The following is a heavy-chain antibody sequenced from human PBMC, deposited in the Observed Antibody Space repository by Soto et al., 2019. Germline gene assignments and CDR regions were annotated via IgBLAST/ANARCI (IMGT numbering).Heavy chain of an antibody. CDR1: GDSVSSNSAA. CDR3: ARDLSGCSSRLGFLWKHYFDY. J-gene: IGHJ4*02. V-gene: IGHV6-1*01. CDR2: TYYRSKWYN. D-gene: IGHD6-6*01. Sequence: PSQTLSLTCDISGDSVSSNSAAWNWIRQSPSGGLEWLGRTYYRSKWYNDYAVSVKSRITINPDTSKNQFSLQLNSVTPEDTAVYYCARDLSGCSSRLGFLWKHYFDYWGQGTLVTVSS.